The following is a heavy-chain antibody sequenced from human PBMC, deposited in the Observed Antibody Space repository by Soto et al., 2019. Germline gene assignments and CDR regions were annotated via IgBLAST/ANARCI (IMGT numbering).Heavy chain of an antibody. CDR1: GASINTNW. Sequence: QVQLQESGPGLVKPSGTLSLTCAVSGASINTNWWSWVRQPPGKGLGWIGEVYHSGSTNYNPSLMGRVTILLDKSSNLHSLQLSSVTAADTAVYYCARHIAVAGTRGFDYWGQGTLVTVSS. CDR2: VYHSGST. CDR3: ARHIAVAGTRGFDY. J-gene: IGHJ4*02. D-gene: IGHD6-19*01. V-gene: IGHV4-4*02.